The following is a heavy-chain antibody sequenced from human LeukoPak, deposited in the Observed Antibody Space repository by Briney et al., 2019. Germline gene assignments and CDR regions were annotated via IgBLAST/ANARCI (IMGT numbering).Heavy chain of an antibody. J-gene: IGHJ6*02. CDR1: GGSFSGYY. CDR2: INHSGST. Sequence: SETLSLTCAVYGGSFSGYYWSWIRQPPGKGLEWIGEINHSGSTNYNPSLKSRVTISVDTSKNQFSLKLSSVTAADTAVYYCARKYYYDSSGYHVWGQGTTVTVPS. D-gene: IGHD3-22*01. V-gene: IGHV4-34*01. CDR3: ARKYYYDSSGYHV.